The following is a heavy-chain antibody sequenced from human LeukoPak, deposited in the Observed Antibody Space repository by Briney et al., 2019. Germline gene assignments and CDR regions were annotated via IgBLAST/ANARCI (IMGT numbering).Heavy chain of an antibody. CDR3: AREAYYYYYMDV. CDR1: GFTLSSNY. V-gene: IGHV3-53*01. CDR2: IYSGGST. Sequence: GGSLRLSCAASGFTLSSNYMSWVRQAPGEGLEWVSVIYSGGSTYYADSVTGRFTISRDNAKNSLYLQMNSLRAEDTAVYYCAREAYYYYYMDVWGKGTTVTVSS. J-gene: IGHJ6*03.